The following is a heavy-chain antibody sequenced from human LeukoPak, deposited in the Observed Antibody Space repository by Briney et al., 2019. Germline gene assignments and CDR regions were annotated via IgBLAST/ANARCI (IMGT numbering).Heavy chain of an antibody. V-gene: IGHV3-66*01. CDR1: GFTVSNNY. CDR2: IYSGGST. Sequence: GGSLRLSCAASGFTVSNNYMSCVRQAPGRGLEWVSLIYSGGSTHYTDSVKGRFNISRDNSKNTLYLRMNSLRAEDTAVYYCARGLYSSGYYYDAFDIWGQGTMVTVSS. J-gene: IGHJ3*02. D-gene: IGHD3-22*01. CDR3: ARGLYSSGYYYDAFDI.